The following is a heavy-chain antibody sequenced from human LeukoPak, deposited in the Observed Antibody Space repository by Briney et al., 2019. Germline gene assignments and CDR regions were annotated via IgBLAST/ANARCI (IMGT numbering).Heavy chain of an antibody. CDR3: ARVCSTTTCYPANDY. J-gene: IGHJ4*02. CDR2: ICYDGSNK. Sequence: GRSLRLPCAASGFTFSSYGMHWVRQAPDKGLEWVAVICYDGSNKYYADSVKGGFTISRDNSKNTLYLQMNSLRAEDTAVYYCARVCSTTTCYPANDYWGQGTLVTVSS. CDR1: GFTFSSYG. V-gene: IGHV3-33*01. D-gene: IGHD2-2*01.